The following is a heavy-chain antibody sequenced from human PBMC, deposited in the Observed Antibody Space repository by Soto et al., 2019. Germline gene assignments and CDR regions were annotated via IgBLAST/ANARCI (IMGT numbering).Heavy chain of an antibody. Sequence: PGGSLRLSCAASGFTFRSYAMSWVHQAPGKGLEWVSAISGSGGSTYYADSVKGRFTMSRDNFKNTLYLQMNILGAEEKAVYDCAKPAVPGLGAGGSHWGQETMVRVS. CDR3: AKPAVPGLGAGGSH. V-gene: IGHV3-23*01. J-gene: IGHJ3*01. CDR1: GFTFRSYA. D-gene: IGHD3-10*01. CDR2: ISGSGGST.